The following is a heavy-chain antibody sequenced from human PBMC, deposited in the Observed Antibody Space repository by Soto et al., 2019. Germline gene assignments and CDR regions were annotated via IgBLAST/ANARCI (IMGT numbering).Heavy chain of an antibody. J-gene: IGHJ5*02. V-gene: IGHV4-59*08. Sequence: SETLSLTCTVSGGSISSYYWSWIRQPPGKGLEWIGYIYYSGSTNYNPSLKSRVTISVDTSKNQFSLKLSSVTAADTAVYYCARRVYGGSSWFDPWGQGTLVTVSS. D-gene: IGHD3-16*01. CDR3: ARRVYGGSSWFDP. CDR2: IYYSGST. CDR1: GGSISSYY.